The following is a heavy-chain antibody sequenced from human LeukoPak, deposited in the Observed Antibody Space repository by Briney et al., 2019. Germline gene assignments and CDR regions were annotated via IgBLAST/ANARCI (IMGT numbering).Heavy chain of an antibody. CDR3: ARERDRGGSHYGMDV. CDR1: VGSISNYY. J-gene: IGHJ6*04. CDR2: IFFTGST. Sequence: SETLSLTCTVSVGSISNYYWSWIRQPPGKGPEWIGYIFFTGSTNYNPSLKSRVTFSVDTSKNQFSLKLSSVTAADTAVYYCARERDRGGSHYGMDVWGKGTTVTVSS. V-gene: IGHV4-59*01. D-gene: IGHD2-15*01.